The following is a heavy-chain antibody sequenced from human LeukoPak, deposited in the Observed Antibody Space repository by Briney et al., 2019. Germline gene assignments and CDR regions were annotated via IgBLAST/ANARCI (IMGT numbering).Heavy chain of an antibody. CDR2: ISGSGGST. Sequence: PGGSLRLSCAASGFTFSSYGMSWVRQAPGKGLEWVSAISGSGGSTYYADSVKGRFTISRDNSKNTLYLQMNSLRAEDTAVYYCAKGQIAVAGLYNWFDPWGQGTLVTVSS. D-gene: IGHD6-19*01. CDR3: AKGQIAVAGLYNWFDP. J-gene: IGHJ5*02. CDR1: GFTFSSYG. V-gene: IGHV3-23*01.